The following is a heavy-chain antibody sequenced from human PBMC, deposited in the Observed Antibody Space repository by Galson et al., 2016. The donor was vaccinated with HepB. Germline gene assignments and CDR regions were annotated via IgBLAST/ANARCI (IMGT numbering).Heavy chain of an antibody. Sequence: SLRLSCAASGFTFSSYAMSWVRQAPGQGLEWVSAISGGGGSTYYADSVKGRFTISRDNSKNTLYLQMNSLRAEDTAVYYCAKDLGFLEWLFFDSYYYYGMDVWGQGTTVTVSS. CDR1: GFTFSSYA. CDR2: ISGGGGST. V-gene: IGHV3-23*01. D-gene: IGHD3-3*01. CDR3: AKDLGFLEWLFFDSYYYYGMDV. J-gene: IGHJ6*02.